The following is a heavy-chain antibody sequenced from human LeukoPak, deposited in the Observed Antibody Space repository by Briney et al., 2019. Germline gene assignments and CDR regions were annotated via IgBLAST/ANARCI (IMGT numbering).Heavy chain of an antibody. CDR3: ATVTTVTTYRMDV. D-gene: IGHD4-17*01. Sequence: SETLSLTCTVSGGSISSGDYYWSWIRQPPGKGLEWIGYIYYSGSTYYNPSLKSRVTISVDTSKNQFSLELSSVTAADTAVYYCATVTTVTTYRMDVWGQGTTVTVSS. CDR1: GGSISSGDYY. CDR2: IYYSGST. V-gene: IGHV4-30-4*01. J-gene: IGHJ6*02.